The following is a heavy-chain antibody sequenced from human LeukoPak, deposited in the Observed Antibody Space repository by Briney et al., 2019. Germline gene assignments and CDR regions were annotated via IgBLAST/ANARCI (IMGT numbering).Heavy chain of an antibody. V-gene: IGHV3-23*01. J-gene: IGHJ1*01. Sequence: GGSLRLFCAASGFTFGSYGMSWVRQAPGKGLEWVSFITPNADRTSYADSVEGRFTISRDNPRNTLYMQMNSLRDEDTAIYYCAIMHGYYDGSGYWVQWGQGTLVTVSS. CDR2: ITPNADRT. CDR3: AIMHGYYDGSGYWVQ. D-gene: IGHD3-22*01. CDR1: GFTFGSYG.